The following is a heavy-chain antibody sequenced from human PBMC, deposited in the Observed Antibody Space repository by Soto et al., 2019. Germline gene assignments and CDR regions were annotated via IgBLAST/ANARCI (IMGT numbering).Heavy chain of an antibody. CDR1: GFTFSSYG. D-gene: IGHD1-26*01. Sequence: QVQLVESGGGVVQPGRSLRLSCAASGFTFSSYGMHWVRQAPGKGLEWVAVISYDGSNKYYADSVKGRFTISRDNSKNTLYLQMNSLRAEDTAVYYCAKDLGFRIVGAFDYWGQGTLVTVSS. CDR2: ISYDGSNK. J-gene: IGHJ4*02. CDR3: AKDLGFRIVGAFDY. V-gene: IGHV3-30*18.